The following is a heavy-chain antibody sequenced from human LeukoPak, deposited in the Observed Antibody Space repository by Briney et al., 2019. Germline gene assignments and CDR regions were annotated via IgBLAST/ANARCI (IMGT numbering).Heavy chain of an antibody. D-gene: IGHD6-13*01. V-gene: IGHV4-39*01. J-gene: IGHJ4*02. CDR2: IIYSGNT. Sequence: SETLSLTCTVSSGSTTSTSYCWGWIRQPPGKGLEWIGGIIYSGNTYYNPSLKSRVSISVDTIKNQFSLKLTFVTAADTAVYFCARHFHGSGYVVDFWGQGTLVTVSS. CDR3: ARHFHGSGYVVDF. CDR1: SGSTTSTSYC.